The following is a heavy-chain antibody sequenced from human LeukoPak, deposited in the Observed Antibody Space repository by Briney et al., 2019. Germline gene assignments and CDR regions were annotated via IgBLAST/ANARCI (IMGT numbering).Heavy chain of an antibody. CDR1: GYTLSSYG. J-gene: IGHJ4*02. V-gene: IGHV1-18*04. CDR3: ASNPRGDSLTFDY. D-gene: IGHD2-21*02. CDR2: ISIYKGNT. Sequence: ASVKVPCKASGYTLSSYGVNWVRQAPGQRLEWMGWISIYKGNTNYAQILQGRVTMTTDTSTSTVYMELRSLRSDDTAVYYCASNPRGDSLTFDYWGQGTLVTVSS.